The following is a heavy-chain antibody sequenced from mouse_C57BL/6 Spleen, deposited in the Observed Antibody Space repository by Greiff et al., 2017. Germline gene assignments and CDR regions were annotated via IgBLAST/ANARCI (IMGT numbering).Heavy chain of an antibody. Sequence: VQLQQPGAELVRPGTSVKLSCKASGYTFTSYWMHWVKQRPGQGLEWIGVIDPSDSYTNYNQKFKGKATLTVDTSSSPAYMQLSSLTSEDSAVYYCARGGSNLGYFDVWGTGTTVTVSS. D-gene: IGHD2-5*01. CDR3: ARGGSNLGYFDV. CDR2: IDPSDSYT. V-gene: IGHV1-59*01. J-gene: IGHJ1*03. CDR1: GYTFTSYW.